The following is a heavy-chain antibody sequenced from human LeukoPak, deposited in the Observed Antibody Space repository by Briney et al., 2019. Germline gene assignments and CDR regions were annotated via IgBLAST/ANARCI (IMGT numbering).Heavy chain of an antibody. CDR1: GFTFSSYG. V-gene: IGHV3-30*02. Sequence: GGSLRLSCAASGFTFSSYGMHWVRQAPGKGLEWVAFIRYDGSNKYYADSVKGRFTISRDNSKNTLYLQMNSLRAEDTAVYYCAKVRKGYSYLGTLDYRGQGTLVTVSS. CDR2: IRYDGSNK. D-gene: IGHD5-18*01. J-gene: IGHJ4*02. CDR3: AKVRKGYSYLGTLDY.